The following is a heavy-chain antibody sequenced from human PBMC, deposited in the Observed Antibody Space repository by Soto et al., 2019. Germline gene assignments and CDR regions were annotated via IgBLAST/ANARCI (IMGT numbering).Heavy chain of an antibody. CDR2: INPNSGDT. V-gene: IGHV1-2*02. CDR1: GYTFTGYH. Sequence: AAAVKVSCKASGYTFTGYHMRWVRQAPGQGLEWMGWINPNSGDTKYAQKFQGRVTMTRDTSTRTAYMEVSRLTSDDTAVYYCARSLSTIGGRPDSWGQGTLVTVSS. CDR3: ARSLSTIGGRPDS. J-gene: IGHJ4*02. D-gene: IGHD6-6*01.